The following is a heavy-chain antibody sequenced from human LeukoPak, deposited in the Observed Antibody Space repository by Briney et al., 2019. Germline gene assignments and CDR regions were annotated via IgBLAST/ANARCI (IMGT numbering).Heavy chain of an antibody. V-gene: IGHV3-7*03. CDR1: GFSFSSYW. Sequence: GGSLRLSCAASGFSFSSYWMYWVRQAQGKGLEWVANIYRDGSDKYYADSVKGRITISRDNAKNSLYLQMNSLRAEDTAVYYCARGVVVGGITGYLDYWGQGTLVTVSS. CDR3: ARGVVVGGITGYLDY. J-gene: IGHJ4*02. CDR2: IYRDGSDK. D-gene: IGHD1-26*01.